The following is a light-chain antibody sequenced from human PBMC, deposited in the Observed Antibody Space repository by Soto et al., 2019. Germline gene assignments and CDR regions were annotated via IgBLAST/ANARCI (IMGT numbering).Light chain of an antibody. Sequence: EIVLTQSPGTLSLSPGERATPSCRASQSVNSNYLAGYQQKPGQVPRPLIYGASIRAAGVPDRLSGSGSGTDFTLTISRLEPEDYAVYYCQQYGTSPHTFGQGTKLEIK. CDR2: GAS. V-gene: IGKV3-20*01. CDR3: QQYGTSPHT. J-gene: IGKJ2*01. CDR1: QSVNSNY.